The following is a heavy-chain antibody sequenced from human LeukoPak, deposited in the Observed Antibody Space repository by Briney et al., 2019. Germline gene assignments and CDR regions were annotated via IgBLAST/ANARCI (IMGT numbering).Heavy chain of an antibody. CDR3: ARAMSIAARLQTIFDY. V-gene: IGHV1-69*06. Sequence: SVKVSCKASGGTFSNYAISWVRQAPGQGLEWMGGIIPIFGTANYAQKFRGRVTITADKSTRTAYMELSSLRSEDTAVYYCARAMSIAARLQTIFDYWGQGTLVTVSS. J-gene: IGHJ4*02. CDR1: GGTFSNYA. D-gene: IGHD6-6*01. CDR2: IIPIFGTA.